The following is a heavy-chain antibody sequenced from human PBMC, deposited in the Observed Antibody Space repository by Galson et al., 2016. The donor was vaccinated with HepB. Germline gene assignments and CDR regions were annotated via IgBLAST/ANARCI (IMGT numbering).Heavy chain of an antibody. V-gene: IGHV3-23*01. D-gene: IGHD6-19*01. J-gene: IGHJ4*02. Sequence: SLRLSCAASGFTFSSYAMSWVRQAPGKGLELVSSISGSGRSTYYADSVKGRYAISRDNSKNTLYLQVDSLRVEDTALYYCVKEPQKYSSGWYYYNWGQGALVTVSS. CDR3: VKEPQKYSSGWYYYN. CDR2: ISGSGRST. CDR1: GFTFSSYA.